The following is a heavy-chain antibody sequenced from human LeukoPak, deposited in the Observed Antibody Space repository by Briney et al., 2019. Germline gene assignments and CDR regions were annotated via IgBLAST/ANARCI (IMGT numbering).Heavy chain of an antibody. CDR1: GGSISSSSYY. D-gene: IGHD2-2*01. Sequence: SETLSLTCTVSGGSISSSSYYWGWIRQPPGKGLEWIGEINHSGSTNYNPSLKSRVTISVDTSKNQFSLKLSSVTAADTAVYYCASLAEYQLWGQGTLVTVSS. CDR3: ASLAEYQL. V-gene: IGHV4-39*07. CDR2: INHSGST. J-gene: IGHJ4*02.